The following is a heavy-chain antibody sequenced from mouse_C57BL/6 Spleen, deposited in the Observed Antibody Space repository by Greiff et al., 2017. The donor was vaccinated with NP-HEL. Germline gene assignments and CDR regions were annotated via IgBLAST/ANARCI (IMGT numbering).Heavy chain of an antibody. CDR2: IDPSDSYT. J-gene: IGHJ1*03. D-gene: IGHD1-1*01. CDR1: GYTFTSYW. V-gene: IGHV1-69*01. CDR3: ARRTVVPHWYFDV. Sequence: VQLQQSGAELVMPGASVKLSCKASGYTFTSYWMHWVKQRPGQGLEWIGEIDPSDSYTNYNQKFKGKSTLTVDKSSSTAYMQLSSLTSEDSAVYYCARRTVVPHWYFDVWGTGTTVTVSS.